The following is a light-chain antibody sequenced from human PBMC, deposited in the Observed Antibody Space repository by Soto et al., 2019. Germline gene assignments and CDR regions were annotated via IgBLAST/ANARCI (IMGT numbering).Light chain of an antibody. V-gene: IGLV2-23*01. CDR1: SSDVGGYNF. CDR2: EGS. J-gene: IGLJ1*01. Sequence: QSALTQRASVSGSPGQSITISCTGTSSDVGGYNFVAWYQQYPGKAPKVMIYEGSQRPSGVSTRFSGSRSGNTASLTISGLQPEDEADYYCCSYAGSSTYVFGTGTKVTVL. CDR3: CSYAGSSTYV.